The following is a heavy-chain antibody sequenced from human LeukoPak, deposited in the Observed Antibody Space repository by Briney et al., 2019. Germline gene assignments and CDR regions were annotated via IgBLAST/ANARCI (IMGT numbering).Heavy chain of an antibody. V-gene: IGHV3-49*04. CDR1: GFTFGDYA. CDR2: IRSKAYGGTT. Sequence: GGSLRLSCTASGFTFGDYAMSWVRQAPGKGLESVGFIRSKAYGGTTEYAASLKGRFTISRDDSKSIAYLQMNSLKTEDTAVYYCTRDDDIVVVVAASAFDIWGQGTMVTVSS. CDR3: TRDDDIVVVVAASAFDI. D-gene: IGHD2-15*01. J-gene: IGHJ3*02.